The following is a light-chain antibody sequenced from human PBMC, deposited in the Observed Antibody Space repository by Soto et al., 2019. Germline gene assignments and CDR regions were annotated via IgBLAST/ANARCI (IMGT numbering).Light chain of an antibody. CDR1: QSVSSN. CDR2: GAS. J-gene: IGKJ4*01. V-gene: IGKV3-15*01. CDR3: QQYNNWPPLT. Sequence: EIVMTQSPATLSVSPGERATLSCSASQSVSSNLAWYQQKPGQAPRLLIYGASTRATGIPARLSGSGSGTEFTLTISSLLSEDFAVYYCQQYNNWPPLTFGGGTKVEIK.